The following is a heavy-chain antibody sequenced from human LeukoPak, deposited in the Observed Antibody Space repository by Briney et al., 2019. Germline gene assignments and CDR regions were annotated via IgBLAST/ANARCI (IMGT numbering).Heavy chain of an antibody. CDR3: ARGKGLDY. J-gene: IGHJ4*02. CDR1: GFKFSDHY. V-gene: IGHV3-72*01. Sequence: GGSQRLSCAASGFKFSDHYIDWVRQAPGKGLEWVGRSRNKASSYTTEYAASVEGRFTISRDVSESSLYLQMNSLRTEDTAVYYCARGKGLDYWGQGTLVTVSS. CDR2: SRNKASSYTT.